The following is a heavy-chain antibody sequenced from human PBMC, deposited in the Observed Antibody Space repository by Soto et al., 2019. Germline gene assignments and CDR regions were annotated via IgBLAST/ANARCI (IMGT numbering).Heavy chain of an antibody. V-gene: IGHV4-59*01. Sequence: SETLSLTCTVSGASISNYYWSWIRQPPGKGLEWIGYFSYSGSTNYNPSLKSRVTILVDTSKSQFSLKLSSVTAADTAVYYCARDGGGYFYGSGSHYYHYYAMDVWGQGTTVTVSS. J-gene: IGHJ6*02. D-gene: IGHD3-10*01. CDR3: ARDGGGYFYGSGSHYYHYYAMDV. CDR1: GASISNYY. CDR2: FSYSGST.